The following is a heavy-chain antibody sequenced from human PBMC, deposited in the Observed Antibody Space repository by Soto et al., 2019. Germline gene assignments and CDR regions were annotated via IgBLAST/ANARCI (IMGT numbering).Heavy chain of an antibody. J-gene: IGHJ6*02. Sequence: PGESLKISCKGSGYSFTSYWISWVRQMPGKGLEWMGRIDPSDSYTNYSPSFQGHVTISADKSISTAYLQWSSLKASDTAMYYCARQGLYYDISTAPRNYGMDVWGQGTTVTVSS. CDR1: GYSFTSYW. D-gene: IGHD3-9*01. CDR2: IDPSDSYT. CDR3: ARQGLYYDISTAPRNYGMDV. V-gene: IGHV5-10-1*01.